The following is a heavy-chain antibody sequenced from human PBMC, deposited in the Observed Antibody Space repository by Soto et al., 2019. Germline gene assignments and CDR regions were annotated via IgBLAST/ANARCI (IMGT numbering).Heavy chain of an antibody. D-gene: IGHD6-13*01. J-gene: IGHJ6*02. CDR3: ARRLAAAGKVYYYGMDV. CDR1: GYSFTSYW. V-gene: IGHV5-51*01. Sequence: GESLKISCKGSGYSFTSYWIGWVRQMPGKGLEWMGIIYPGDSDTRYSPSFQGQVTISADKSISTAYLQWSSLKASDTAMYYCARRLAAAGKVYYYGMDVWGQGTTVTVSS. CDR2: IYPGDSDT.